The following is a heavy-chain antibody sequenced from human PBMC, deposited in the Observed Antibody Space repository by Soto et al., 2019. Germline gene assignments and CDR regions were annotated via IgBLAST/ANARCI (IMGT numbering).Heavy chain of an antibody. J-gene: IGHJ6*02. CDR1: GFTFDDYA. V-gene: IGHV3-43D*03. Sequence: GGSLRLSCAASGFTFDDYAMHWVRQAPGKGLEWVSLISWDGGSTYYADSVKGRFTISRDNSKNSLYLQMNSLRAEDTAVYYCARDEGDYYYYYGMDVWGQGTTVTVSS. D-gene: IGHD3-16*01. CDR3: ARDEGDYYYYYGMDV. CDR2: ISWDGGST.